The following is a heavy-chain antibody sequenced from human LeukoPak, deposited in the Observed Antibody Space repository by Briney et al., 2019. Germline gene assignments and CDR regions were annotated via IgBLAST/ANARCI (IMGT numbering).Heavy chain of an antibody. D-gene: IGHD6-19*01. V-gene: IGHV3-48*01. Sequence: PGGSLRLSCAASGFTFSSYWMSWVRQAPGKGLEWISYISSSSSSKYYADSVKGRFTISRDNAKNSLYLQMNSLRAEDTAIYYCARDGPSCSSGWGRNFDYWGQGTLVTVSS. CDR1: GFTFSSYW. CDR2: ISSSSSSK. CDR3: ARDGPSCSSGWGRNFDY. J-gene: IGHJ4*02.